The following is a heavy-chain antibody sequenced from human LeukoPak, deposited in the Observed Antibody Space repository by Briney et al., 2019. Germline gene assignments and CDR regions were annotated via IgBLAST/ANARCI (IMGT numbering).Heavy chain of an antibody. V-gene: IGHV3-48*01. D-gene: IGHD6-19*01. CDR2: ISSSSSTI. CDR1: GFTFSSYS. CDR3: ARVRAGTGFDY. J-gene: IGHJ4*02. Sequence: GGSLRLSCAASGFTFSSYSMNWVRQAPGKGLEWVSYISSSSSTIYYADSVKGRFTISRDNAKNSLYLQMNSLRAEDTAVYYCARVRAGTGFDYWGQGTLVTVSS.